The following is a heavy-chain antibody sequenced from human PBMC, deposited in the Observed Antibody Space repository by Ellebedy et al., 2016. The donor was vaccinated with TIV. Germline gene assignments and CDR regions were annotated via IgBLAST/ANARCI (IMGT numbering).Heavy chain of an antibody. CDR2: ISADGSST. CDR3: AKGSSSGFNYDRVGFHY. CDR1: GFTFSSFA. D-gene: IGHD3-16*01. V-gene: IGHV3-23*01. Sequence: GGSLRLSCAASGFTFSSFAMHWVRQAPGKGLEWLSVISADGSSTYHADSVKGRFTIARDNSKSTLYLQMNRLRPEDTAVYYYAKGSSSGFNYDRVGFHYWGQGTLVTDSS. J-gene: IGHJ4*02.